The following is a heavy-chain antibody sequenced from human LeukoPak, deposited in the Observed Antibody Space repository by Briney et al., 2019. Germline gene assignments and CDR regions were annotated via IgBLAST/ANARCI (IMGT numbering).Heavy chain of an antibody. CDR1: GFTFDDYA. J-gene: IGHJ4*02. D-gene: IGHD3-3*01. V-gene: IGHV3-9*01. CDR2: ISWNSGSI. CDR3: ARGPEGYPGLEGDY. Sequence: GGSLRLSCAASGFTFDDYAMHWVRQAPGKGLEWVSGISWNSGSIGYADSVKGRFTISRDNAKNSLYLQMNSLRAEDTAVYYCARGPEGYPGLEGDYWGQGTLVTVSS.